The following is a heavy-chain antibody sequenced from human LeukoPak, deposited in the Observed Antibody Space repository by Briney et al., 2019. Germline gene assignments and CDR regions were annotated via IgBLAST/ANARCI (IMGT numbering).Heavy chain of an antibody. J-gene: IGHJ3*02. Sequence: GGSLRLSCAVSGFTFDDYAMHWVRQAPGKGLEWVSGISWNSGSIVYADSVKGRFTISRDNAKESLYLQMNSLRAEDTALYYCAKGVRITMVRGAFDIWGQGTMVIVSS. CDR1: GFTFDDYA. CDR2: ISWNSGSI. CDR3: AKGVRITMVRGAFDI. D-gene: IGHD3-10*01. V-gene: IGHV3-9*01.